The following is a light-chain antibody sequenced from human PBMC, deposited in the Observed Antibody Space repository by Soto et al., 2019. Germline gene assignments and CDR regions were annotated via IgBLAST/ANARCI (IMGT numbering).Light chain of an antibody. CDR1: QSVSSNY. Sequence: VLTLSPVTLSLSPGERATLSCRASQSVSSNYLAWYQQKPGQAPRLLIYGASSRATGIPDRFSGSGSGTDFTLTIRRLEPEDFAVFYCHQYGISPPTFGPGTKVDIK. J-gene: IGKJ1*01. CDR3: HQYGISPPT. V-gene: IGKV3-20*01. CDR2: GAS.